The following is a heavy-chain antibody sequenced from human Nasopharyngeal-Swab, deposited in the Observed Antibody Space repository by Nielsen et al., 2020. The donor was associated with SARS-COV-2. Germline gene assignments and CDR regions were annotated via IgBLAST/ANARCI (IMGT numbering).Heavy chain of an antibody. D-gene: IGHD2-2*01. CDR3: ARGGAGVVPTPVLGLGPYYSYYYMDV. J-gene: IGHJ6*03. Sequence: QAPGEGLEWSGEGSQGGGTNYNPSLKSRVTISVATSKNQFSLKLSSVTAADTAVYYCARGGAGVVPTPVLGLGPYYSYYYMDVWGKGTTVTVSS. V-gene: IGHV4-34*01. CDR2: GSQGGGT.